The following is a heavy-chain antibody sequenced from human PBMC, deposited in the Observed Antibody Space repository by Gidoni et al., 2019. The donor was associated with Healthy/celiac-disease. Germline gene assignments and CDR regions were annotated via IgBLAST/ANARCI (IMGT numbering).Heavy chain of an antibody. CDR2: IYPGDSDT. CDR1: GYSVPSYW. Sequence: EVQLVQSGAAVKKPGEALTISCTGSGYSVPSYWIGWVRQMPGQGLEWMGIIYPGDSDTRYSPSFQGQVTISADKSISTAYLQWSSLKASDTAMYYCARLTDYYDSSGYYYGTFDIWGQGTMVTVSS. V-gene: IGHV5-51*03. CDR3: ARLTDYYDSSGYYYGTFDI. D-gene: IGHD3-22*01. J-gene: IGHJ3*02.